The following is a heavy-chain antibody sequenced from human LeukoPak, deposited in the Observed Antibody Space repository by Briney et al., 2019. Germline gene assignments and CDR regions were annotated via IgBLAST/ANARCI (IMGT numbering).Heavy chain of an antibody. J-gene: IGHJ6*04. CDR3: ARERLGYCSSTSCYGYYYYGMDV. CDR1: GGTFSSYA. CDR2: IIPIFGTA. V-gene: IGHV1-69*01. D-gene: IGHD2-2*01. Sequence: ASVKVSCKASGGTFSSYAISWARQAPGQGLEWMGGIIPIFGTANYAQKFQGRVTITADESTSTAYMELSSLRSEDTAVYYCARERLGYCSSTSCYGYYYYGMDVWGKGTTVTVSS.